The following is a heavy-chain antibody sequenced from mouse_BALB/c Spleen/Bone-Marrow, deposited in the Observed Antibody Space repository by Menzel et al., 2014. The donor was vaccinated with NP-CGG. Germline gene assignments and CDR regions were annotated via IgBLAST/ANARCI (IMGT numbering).Heavy chain of an antibody. Sequence: EVKLVESGGGLVKPGGSLKLSCAASGFAFSSYDMSWVRQTPEKRLEWVAYISSGGGSTYYPDTVKGRFTISRDNAKNPLYLQMSSLKSEDTAMYYCARPLYYYGSSPFYAMDYWGQGTSVTVSS. J-gene: IGHJ4*01. CDR2: ISSGGGST. V-gene: IGHV5-12-1*01. CDR1: GFAFSSYD. D-gene: IGHD1-1*01. CDR3: ARPLYYYGSSPFYAMDY.